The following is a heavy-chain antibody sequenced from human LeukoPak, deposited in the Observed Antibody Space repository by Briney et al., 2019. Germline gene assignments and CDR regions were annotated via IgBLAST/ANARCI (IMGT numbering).Heavy chain of an antibody. CDR1: GGSISSYY. CDR2: IYYSGST. V-gene: IGHV4-59*01. CDR3: ARVAYSGYDYYFDY. Sequence: KPSETLSLTCTVSGGSISSYYWSWIRQPPGKGLEWIGYIYYSGSTNYNPSLKSRVTISVDTSKNQFSLKLSSVTAADTAVYYCARVAYSGYDYYFDYWGQGTLVTVSS. J-gene: IGHJ4*02. D-gene: IGHD5-12*01.